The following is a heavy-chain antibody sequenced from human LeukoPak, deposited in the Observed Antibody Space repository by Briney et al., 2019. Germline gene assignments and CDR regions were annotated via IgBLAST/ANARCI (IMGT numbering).Heavy chain of an antibody. CDR1: GYTFTDYY. Sequence: ASVQVSCKASGYTFTDYYVHWVRQAPGQGLEWMGWINPNSGGSNSALKFQGRVTLTRDTSITTAYMELSRLRPDDTAVYYCARSQFRTTNSGAWGFQPWGQGTLVTVSS. J-gene: IGHJ1*01. V-gene: IGHV1-2*02. D-gene: IGHD3-16*01. CDR3: ARSQFRTTNSGAWGFQP. CDR2: INPNSGGS.